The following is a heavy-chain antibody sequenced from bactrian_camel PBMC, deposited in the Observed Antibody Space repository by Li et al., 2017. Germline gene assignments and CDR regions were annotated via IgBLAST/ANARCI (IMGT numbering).Heavy chain of an antibody. J-gene: IGHJ6*01. CDR2: IATGSGNT. CDR1: GFTFSSYC. V-gene: IGHV3S40*01. Sequence: SGGGSVQPGGSLRLSCKYSGFTFSSYCLGWFRQAPGKERKGVARIATGSGNTYYADSVKGRFTISQDNAKNTVYLQMNSLKPEDTAMYYCAARGPYCYTKLSVRDFTYWGQGTQVTVS. D-gene: IGHD2*01. CDR3: AARGPYCYTKLSVRDFTY.